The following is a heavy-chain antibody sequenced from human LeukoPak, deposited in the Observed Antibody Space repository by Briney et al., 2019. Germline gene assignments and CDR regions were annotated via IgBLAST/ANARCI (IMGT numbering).Heavy chain of an antibody. Sequence: SETLSLTCTVSGGSISSYYWSWIRQPAGKGLEWIGRIYTSGSTNHNPSLKSRVTMSVDTSKNQFSLKLSSVTAADTAVYYCASGYDFAGRYYYGMDVWGQGTTVTVSS. CDR3: ASGYDFAGRYYYGMDV. J-gene: IGHJ6*02. V-gene: IGHV4-4*07. D-gene: IGHD5-12*01. CDR1: GGSISSYY. CDR2: IYTSGST.